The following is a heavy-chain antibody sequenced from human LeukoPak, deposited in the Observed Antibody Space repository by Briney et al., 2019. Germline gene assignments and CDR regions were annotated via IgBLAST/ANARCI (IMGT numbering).Heavy chain of an antibody. D-gene: IGHD2-21*02. J-gene: IGHJ4*02. CDR1: GFTFSSYG. V-gene: IGHV3-30*18. CDR2: ISCDGSNK. Sequence: SGGSLRLSCAASGFTFSSYGMHWVRQAPGKGLEWVAVISCDGSNKYYADSVKGRFTISRDNSKNTLYLQMNSLRAEDTAVYYCAKGLAYCGGDCYSSYFDYWGQGTLVTVSS. CDR3: AKGLAYCGGDCYSSYFDY.